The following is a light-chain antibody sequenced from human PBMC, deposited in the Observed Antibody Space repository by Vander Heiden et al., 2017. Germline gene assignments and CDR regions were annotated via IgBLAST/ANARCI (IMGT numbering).Light chain of an antibody. V-gene: IGKV3-11*01. CDR2: AAS. Sequence: EIVLTQSPATLSLSPGERATLSCRASQRVSSYLAWYQQKPGQAPRLLIYAASNRATGIPARFSGSGSGTDFTLTISSLEPEDFAVYYCQQRSNWPITFGQGTRLEIK. CDR1: QRVSSY. J-gene: IGKJ5*01. CDR3: QQRSNWPIT.